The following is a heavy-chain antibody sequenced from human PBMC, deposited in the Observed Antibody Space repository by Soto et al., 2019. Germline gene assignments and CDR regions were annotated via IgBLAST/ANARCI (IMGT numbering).Heavy chain of an antibody. V-gene: IGHV4-30-4*01. CDR3: ARGRYCLTGLGFPNWFDS. CDR1: GDSISSVDYF. Sequence: PAETLSLTCSVSGDSISSVDYFWAWIRQPPGQALEYIGYIYKSATTYYNPSFESRVAISLDTSKSQFSLNVTSVTAADTAVYFCARGRYCLTGLGFPNWFDSWGPGTLDTVSS. CDR2: IYKSATT. J-gene: IGHJ5*01. D-gene: IGHD2-15*01.